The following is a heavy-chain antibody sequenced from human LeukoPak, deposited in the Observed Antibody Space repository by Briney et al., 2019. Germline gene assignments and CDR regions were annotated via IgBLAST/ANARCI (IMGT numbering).Heavy chain of an antibody. CDR1: GFTFSSYS. V-gene: IGHV3-48*04. CDR2: ISSSSSTI. CDR3: ARGPHFGVVIIEYYYYMDV. Sequence: GGSLRLSCAASGFTFSSYSMNWVRQAPGKGLEWVSYISSSSSTIYCADSVKGRFTVSRDNAKNSLYLQMNSLRAEDTAVYYCARGPHFGVVIIEYYYYMDVWGKGTTVTVSS. D-gene: IGHD3-3*01. J-gene: IGHJ6*03.